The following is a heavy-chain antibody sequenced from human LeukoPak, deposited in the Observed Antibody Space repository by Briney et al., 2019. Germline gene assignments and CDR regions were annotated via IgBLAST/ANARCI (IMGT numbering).Heavy chain of an antibody. CDR1: GGTFSGYY. V-gene: IGHV4-34*01. D-gene: IGHD3-22*01. J-gene: IGHJ6*03. CDR3: ARGRQDVTMIVVIMTAVSYYLDV. Sequence: SETLSLTCAVYGGTFSGYYWTWIRHTPEKGLEWIGEMNPSGSTNYNPSLKSRVTISVDTSKNQFSLTLSSVTAADTAVYYCARGRQDVTMIVVIMTAVSYYLDVWGKGTTVTVS. CDR2: MNPSGST.